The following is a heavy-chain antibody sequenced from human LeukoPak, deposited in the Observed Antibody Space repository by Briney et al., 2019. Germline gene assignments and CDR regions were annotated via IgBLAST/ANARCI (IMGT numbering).Heavy chain of an antibody. CDR3: ARDGRAGSLFAY. Sequence: PSETLSLTCTVSGASISGYYWSWIRQPAGKGLEWIGRIYTSGSTNYNPSLMSRVTISVDTSKNQFSLKLSSVTAADTAIYYCARDGRAGSLFAYWGQGTLVTVSS. V-gene: IGHV4-4*07. J-gene: IGHJ4*02. CDR1: GASISGYY. CDR2: IYTSGST. D-gene: IGHD6-19*01.